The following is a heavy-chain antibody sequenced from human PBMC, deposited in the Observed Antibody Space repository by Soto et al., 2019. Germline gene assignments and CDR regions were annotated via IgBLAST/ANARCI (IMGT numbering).Heavy chain of an antibody. CDR2: INHSGST. Sequence: GKGLEWIGEINHSGSTNYNPSLKSRVTISVDTSKNQFSLQLTSVTAADTAVYSCERVRYCGSYYYWGQGSLAT. V-gene: IGHV4-34*01. J-gene: IGHJ4*02. D-gene: IGHD1-26*01. CDR3: ERVRYCGSYYY.